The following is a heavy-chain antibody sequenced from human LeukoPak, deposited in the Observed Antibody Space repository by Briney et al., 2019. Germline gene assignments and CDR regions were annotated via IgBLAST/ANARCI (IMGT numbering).Heavy chain of an antibody. CDR2: INPNSGGT. D-gene: IGHD4-11*01. J-gene: IGHJ5*02. CDR3: ARVLPTDYSNGENWFDP. V-gene: IGHV1-2*02. Sequence: ASVKVSCKASGYTFTGYYMHWVRQAPGQGLEWMGWINPNSGGTNYAQKFQGRVTMTRDTSISTAYMELSRLRSDDTAVYYCARVLPTDYSNGENWFDPWGQGTLVTVSS. CDR1: GYTFTGYY.